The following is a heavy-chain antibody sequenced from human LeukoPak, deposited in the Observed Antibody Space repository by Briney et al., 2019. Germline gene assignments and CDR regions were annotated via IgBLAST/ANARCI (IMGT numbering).Heavy chain of an antibody. CDR3: TTDTWYSAGH. J-gene: IGHJ4*02. D-gene: IGHD2-15*01. CDR1: GFTFSSYS. V-gene: IGHV3-7*03. Sequence: GGSLRLSCAASGFTFSSYSMNWVRQAPGKGLEWVAIIKKDGSEKYYVDSMKGRFTISGDNAKNSLFLQMNSLRAEDTAIYYCTTDTWYSAGHWGQGTLVTVSS. CDR2: IKKDGSEK.